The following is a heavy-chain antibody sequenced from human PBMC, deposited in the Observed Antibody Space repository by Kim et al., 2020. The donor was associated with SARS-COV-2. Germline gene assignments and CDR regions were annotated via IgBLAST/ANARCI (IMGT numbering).Heavy chain of an antibody. CDR2: IGTAGDP. CDR1: GFTFSSYD. J-gene: IGHJ4*02. CDR3: ARDLAAAAFDY. Sequence: GGSLRLSCAASGFTFSSYDIHWVRQATGKGLEWVSAIGTAGDPYYPGSVKGRFTISRENAKNSLYLQMNSLRAGDTAVYYCARDLAAAAFDYWGQGTLVTVSS. V-gene: IGHV3-13*05. D-gene: IGHD6-13*01.